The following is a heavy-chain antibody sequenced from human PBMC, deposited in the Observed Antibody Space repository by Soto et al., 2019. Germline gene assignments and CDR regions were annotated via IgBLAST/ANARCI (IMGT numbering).Heavy chain of an antibody. D-gene: IGHD2-2*01. CDR3: ARQVVVVPAAMRPPGMDV. CDR1: GYSFTSYW. CDR2: IDPSDSYT. Sequence: ASVKVSCKASGYSFTSYWISWVRQMPGKGLEWMGRIDPSDSYTNYSPSFQGHVTISADKSISTAYLQWSSLKASDTAMYYCARQVVVVPAAMRPPGMDVWGQGTTVTVSS. J-gene: IGHJ6*02. V-gene: IGHV5-10-1*01.